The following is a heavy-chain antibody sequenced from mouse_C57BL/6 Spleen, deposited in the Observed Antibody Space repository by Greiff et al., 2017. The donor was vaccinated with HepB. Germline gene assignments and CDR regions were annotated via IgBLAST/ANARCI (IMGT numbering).Heavy chain of an antibody. J-gene: IGHJ2*01. D-gene: IGHD2-1*01. V-gene: IGHV1-76*01. CDR1: GYTFTDYY. CDR3: AREGIYYGNYGGFDY. CDR2: IYPGSGNT. Sequence: QVQLQQSGAELVRPGASVKLSCKASGYTFTDYYINWVKQRPGQGLEWIARIYPGSGNTYYNEKFKGKATLTAEKSSSTAYMQLSSLTSEDSAVYFCAREGIYYGNYGGFDYWGQGTTLTVSS.